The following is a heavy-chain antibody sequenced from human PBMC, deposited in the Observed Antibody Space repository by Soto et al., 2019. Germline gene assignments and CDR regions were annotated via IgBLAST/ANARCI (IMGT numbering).Heavy chain of an antibody. D-gene: IGHD4-17*01. J-gene: IGHJ4*02. CDR3: ARGWHGDYVLYFLGRDY. V-gene: IGHV3-33*01. CDR2: IWYDGSNK. CDR1: GFTFSSYG. Sequence: QVQLVESGGGVVQPGRSLSLSCAASGFTFSSYGMHWVRQAPGKGLEWVAVIWYDGSNKYYADSVTGRFTISRDNSKNTLDLQMNSLRAEDTAVYYCARGWHGDYVLYFLGRDYWGQGTLVTVSS.